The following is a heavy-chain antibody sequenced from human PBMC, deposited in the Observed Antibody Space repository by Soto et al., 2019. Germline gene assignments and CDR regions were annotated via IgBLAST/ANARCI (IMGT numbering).Heavy chain of an antibody. CDR3: ARGSYYDFWSGYLAVNFDY. CDR2: ISSSSSTI. CDR1: GFTFSSYS. D-gene: IGHD3-3*01. V-gene: IGHV3-48*01. J-gene: IGHJ4*02. Sequence: GGSLRLSCAASGFTFSSYSMNWVRQAPGKGLEWVSYISSSSSTIYYADSVKGRFTISRDNAKNSLYLQMNSLRAEDTAVYYCARGSYYDFWSGYLAVNFDYWGQGTLVTVSS.